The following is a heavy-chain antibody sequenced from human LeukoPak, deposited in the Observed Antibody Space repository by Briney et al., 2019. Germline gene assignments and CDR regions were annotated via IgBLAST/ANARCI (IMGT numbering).Heavy chain of an antibody. J-gene: IGHJ4*02. CDR2: ICSGGNL. Sequence: SETLSLTCSVSGGSISSTNYYWGWIRQPPGKGLEWIGSICSGGNLCSNPSLESRVTISVDSSRSHFFLQLTSVTAADTAVYFCARDGPWKSDYWGQGTLVTVSS. CDR3: ARDGPWKSDY. D-gene: IGHD1-1*01. V-gene: IGHV4-39*02. CDR1: GGSISSTNYY.